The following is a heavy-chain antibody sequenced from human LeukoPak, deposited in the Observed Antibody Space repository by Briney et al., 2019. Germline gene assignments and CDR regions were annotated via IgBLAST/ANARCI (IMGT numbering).Heavy chain of an antibody. Sequence: PGGSLRLSCAASGFTFSDYYMSWIRQAPGKGLEWVSYISSSGSTIFYADSVKGRFTISRDNAKSSLHLQMNSLRAEDTAVYYCARVVDGSGSYDNHDSFDIWGQGTMVTVSS. CDR1: GFTFSDYY. V-gene: IGHV3-11*01. CDR2: ISSSGSTI. CDR3: ARVVDGSGSYDNHDSFDI. J-gene: IGHJ3*02. D-gene: IGHD3-10*01.